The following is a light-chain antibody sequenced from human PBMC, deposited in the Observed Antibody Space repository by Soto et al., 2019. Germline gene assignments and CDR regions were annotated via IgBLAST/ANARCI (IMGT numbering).Light chain of an antibody. Sequence: DIQMTQSPSSVSASVGERVTITCRASQGISSWLAWYQQKPGKAPKLLIYAASSLQSGVPSRFSGSGYAADFSRNIISLQPEDFATYYRQQANSSPPLTCGGGTKVEIK. CDR1: QGISSW. CDR3: QQANSSPPLT. J-gene: IGKJ4*01. V-gene: IGKV1-12*01. CDR2: AAS.